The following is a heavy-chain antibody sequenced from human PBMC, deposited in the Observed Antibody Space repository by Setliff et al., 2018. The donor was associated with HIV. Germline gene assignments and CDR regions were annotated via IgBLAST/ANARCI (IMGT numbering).Heavy chain of an antibody. CDR3: IIAYSSGWLAPMGFDS. J-gene: IGHJ4*02. D-gene: IGHD6-19*01. V-gene: IGHV4-61*09. Sequence: SETLSLTCTVSGGSISSNNYFWSWIRQPAGKGLEWIGHIYPSGSTNYNPSLKSRVTISVDTSKNQFSLNLSSVTAADTAVYYCIIAYSSGWLAPMGFDSWGQGTLVTVSS. CDR2: IYPSGST. CDR1: GGSISSNNYF.